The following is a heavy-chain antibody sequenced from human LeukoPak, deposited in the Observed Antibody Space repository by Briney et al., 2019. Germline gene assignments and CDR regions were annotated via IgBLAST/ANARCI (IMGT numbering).Heavy chain of an antibody. D-gene: IGHD4-17*01. CDR3: ARDYGDYEGADY. V-gene: IGHV3-30*02. CDR2: IRYDGSNK. Sequence: GGSLRLSCAASGFTFSSYGMHWVRQAPGRGLEWVAFIRYDGSNKYYADSVKGRFTISRDNSKNTLYLQMNSLRAEDTAVYYCARDYGDYEGADYWGQGTLVTVSS. CDR1: GFTFSSYG. J-gene: IGHJ4*02.